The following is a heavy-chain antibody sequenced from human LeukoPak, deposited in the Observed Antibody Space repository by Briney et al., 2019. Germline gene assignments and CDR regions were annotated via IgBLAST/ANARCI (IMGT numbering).Heavy chain of an antibody. Sequence: ASVKVSCKASGGTLFSSYAISWVRQAPGQGLEWMGWISAYNGNTNYAQKLQGRVTMTTDTSTSTAYMELRSLRSDDTAVYYCARDRGEGSGWYFFGDYYYYGMDVWGQGTTVTVSS. D-gene: IGHD6-19*01. J-gene: IGHJ6*02. CDR1: GGTLFSSYA. V-gene: IGHV1-18*01. CDR3: ARDRGEGSGWYFFGDYYYYGMDV. CDR2: ISAYNGNT.